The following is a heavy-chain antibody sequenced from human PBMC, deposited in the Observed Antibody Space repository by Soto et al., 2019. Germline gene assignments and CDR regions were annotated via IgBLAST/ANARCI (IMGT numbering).Heavy chain of an antibody. CDR3: ASGDGVVGVAPFDY. V-gene: IGHV4-39*01. CDR2: IYYSGST. J-gene: IGHJ4*02. D-gene: IGHD3-3*01. Sequence: SETLSLTCTVSGGSISSSSYYWGWIRQPPGKGLEWIGSIYYSGSTYYNPSLKSRVTISVDTSKNQFSLKLSSVTAADTAVYYCASGDGVVGVAPFDYWGQGTLVTVSS. CDR1: GGSISSSSYY.